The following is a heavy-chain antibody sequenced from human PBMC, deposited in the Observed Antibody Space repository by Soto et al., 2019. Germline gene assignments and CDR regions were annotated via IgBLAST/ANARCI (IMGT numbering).Heavy chain of an antibody. J-gene: IGHJ4*02. CDR2: VAYNGDT. Sequence: DVQLLESGGGLAQPGGSLRLSCEASGFTFSNYAMTWVRQAPGKGLEWVSTVAYNGDTYSPDSVKGRFTISRDNSRNTLPLQIPTESPEHTAVFFCGKGRPTLFPGATRTFDYWGKEPLVPLS. CDR3: GKGRPTLFPGATRTFDY. CDR1: GFTFSNYA. V-gene: IGHV3-23*01. D-gene: IGHD2-8*01.